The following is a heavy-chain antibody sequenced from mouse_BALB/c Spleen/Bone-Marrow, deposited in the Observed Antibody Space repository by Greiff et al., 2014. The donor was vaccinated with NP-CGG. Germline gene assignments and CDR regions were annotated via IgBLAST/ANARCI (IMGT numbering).Heavy chain of an antibody. Sequence: DVKLQESGPSLVKPSQTLSITCSVTGDSITSGYWNWLRKFPGNKLEYMGYISYSGSTYHNPVLKSRVAFTRDTSKNQYYLQLNVVTTEDTATDYCASTYDRLWMDYWGQGTSVTVSS. V-gene: IGHV3-8*02. J-gene: IGHJ4*01. CDR2: ISYSGST. CDR1: GDSITSGY. D-gene: IGHD6-5*01. CDR3: ASTYDRLWMDY.